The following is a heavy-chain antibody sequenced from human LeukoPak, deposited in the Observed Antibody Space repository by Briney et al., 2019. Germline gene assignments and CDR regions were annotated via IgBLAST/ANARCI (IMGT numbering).Heavy chain of an antibody. CDR1: GFAFSSYW. V-gene: IGHV3-7*01. CDR3: ARDHTVAGIVFDS. J-gene: IGHJ4*02. D-gene: IGHD6-19*01. Sequence: GGSLRLSCAASGFAFSSYWMNWVRQAPGKGLEWVANINQDGSEKYYVDSVKGRFTISRDNAENSLDLQMNRLRAEDTAVYYCARDHTVAGIVFDSWGQGTLVTVSS. CDR2: INQDGSEK.